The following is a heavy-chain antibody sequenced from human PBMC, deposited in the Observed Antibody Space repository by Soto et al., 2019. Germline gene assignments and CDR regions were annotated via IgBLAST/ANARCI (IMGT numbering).Heavy chain of an antibody. V-gene: IGHV4-39*01. CDR1: GGSISSSSYY. D-gene: IGHD6-19*01. J-gene: IGHJ4*02. Sequence: SETLSLTCTVSGGSISSSSYYWGWIRQPPGKGLEWIGSIYYSGSTYYNPSLKSRVTISVDTSKNQFSLKLSSVTAADTAVYYCARRADSSGWYFDYWGQGTLVTVSS. CDR3: ARRADSSGWYFDY. CDR2: IYYSGST.